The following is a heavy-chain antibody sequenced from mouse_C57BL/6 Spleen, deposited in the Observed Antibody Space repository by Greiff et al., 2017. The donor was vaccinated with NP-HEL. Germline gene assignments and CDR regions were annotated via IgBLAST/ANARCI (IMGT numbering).Heavy chain of an antibody. Sequence: EVMLVESGAELVRPGASVKLSCTASGFNIKDDYMHWVKQRPEQGLEWIGWIDPENGDTEYASKFQGKATITADTSSNTAYLQLSSLTSEDTAVYYCTFLLWSPFAYWGQGTLVTVSA. J-gene: IGHJ3*01. V-gene: IGHV14-4*01. CDR3: TFLLWSPFAY. CDR1: GFNIKDDY. D-gene: IGHD2-1*01. CDR2: IDPENGDT.